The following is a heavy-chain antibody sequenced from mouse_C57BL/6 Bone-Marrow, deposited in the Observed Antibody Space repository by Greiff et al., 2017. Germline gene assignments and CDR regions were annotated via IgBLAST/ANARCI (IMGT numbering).Heavy chain of an antibody. J-gene: IGHJ4*01. Sequence: EVQLQQSGPELVKPGASVKISCKASGYTFTDYYMNWVKQSHGKSLEWIGDINPNNGGTSYNQKFKGKATLTVDKSSSTAYMELRSLTSEDSAVYYCAPDWDYYYGSSSLYAMDYWGQGTSVTVSS. V-gene: IGHV1-26*01. D-gene: IGHD1-1*01. CDR1: GYTFTDYY. CDR2: INPNNGGT. CDR3: APDWDYYYGSSSLYAMDY.